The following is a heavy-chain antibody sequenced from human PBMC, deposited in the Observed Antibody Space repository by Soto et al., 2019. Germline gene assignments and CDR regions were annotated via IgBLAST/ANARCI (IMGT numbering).Heavy chain of an antibody. CDR1: GYSISSGYY. Sequence: SETLSLTCAVSGYSISSGYYWGWIRQTPGKGLEWIASIYHSGSTYYNPSLKSRVTISVDTSKNQFSLELTSVTAADTAVYYCARGAATVTPGWFDPWGQGIMVTVSS. J-gene: IGHJ5*02. V-gene: IGHV4-38-2*01. CDR2: IYHSGST. CDR3: ARGAATVTPGWFDP. D-gene: IGHD4-17*01.